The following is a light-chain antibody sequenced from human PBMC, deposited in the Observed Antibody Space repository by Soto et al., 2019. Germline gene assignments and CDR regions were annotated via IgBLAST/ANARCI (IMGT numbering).Light chain of an antibody. V-gene: IGLV2-11*01. CDR3: CSFGGRVFV. J-gene: IGLJ1*01. CDR2: DVN. CDR1: SSDVGGYNY. Sequence: QSVLTQPRSVSGSPGQSVTISCTGTSSDVGGYNYVTWYQHHPGKAPKLMISDVNKRASGVPDLFSGSKSGNTASLTISGLQAEDEADYYCCSFGGRVFVFGTGTKVTVL.